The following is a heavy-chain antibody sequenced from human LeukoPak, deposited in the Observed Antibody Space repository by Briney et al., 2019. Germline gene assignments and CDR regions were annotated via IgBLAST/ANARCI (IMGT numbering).Heavy chain of an antibody. CDR3: ARGTWPGDYYYYYMDV. CDR2: IYYSGST. V-gene: IGHV4-31*03. CDR1: GGSISSGGYY. D-gene: IGHD1-1*01. Sequence: SQTLSLTCTVSGGSISSGGYYWSWLRQHPGKGLEWIGYIYYSGSTYYNPSLKSRITISVDTSKNQFSLKLSSVTAADTAVYYCARGTWPGDYYYYYMDVWGKGTTVTVSS. J-gene: IGHJ6*03.